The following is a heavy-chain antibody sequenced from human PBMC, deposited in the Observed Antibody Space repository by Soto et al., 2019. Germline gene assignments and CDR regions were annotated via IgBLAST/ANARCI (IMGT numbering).Heavy chain of an antibody. J-gene: IGHJ4*02. CDR3: ARERAVIRGYFDY. V-gene: IGHV4-30-2*01. Sequence: PSETLSLTCAVSGGSISSGGYSWSWIRQPPGKGLEWIGYIYHSGSTYYNPSLKSRVTISVDTSKNQFSLKLSSVTAADTAVYYCARERAVIRGYFDYRGRGTLVTVSS. CDR2: IYHSGST. CDR1: GGSISSGGYS.